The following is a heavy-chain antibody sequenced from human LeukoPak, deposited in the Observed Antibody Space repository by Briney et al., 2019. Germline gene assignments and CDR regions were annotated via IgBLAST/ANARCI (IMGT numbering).Heavy chain of an antibody. CDR3: AKAAATGTTVFDY. Sequence: PGRSLRLSCAASGFTFSSYGMHWVRQAPGKGPEWVAVIWYDGSNKYYADSVKGRFTISRDNSKNTLYLQMNSLRAEDTAVYYCAKAAATGTTVFDYWGQGTLVTVSS. V-gene: IGHV3-33*06. D-gene: IGHD1-1*01. CDR2: IWYDGSNK. J-gene: IGHJ4*02. CDR1: GFTFSSYG.